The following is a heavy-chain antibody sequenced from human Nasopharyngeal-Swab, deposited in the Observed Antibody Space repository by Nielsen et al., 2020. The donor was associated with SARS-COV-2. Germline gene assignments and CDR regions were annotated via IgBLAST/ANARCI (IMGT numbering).Heavy chain of an antibody. CDR3: ASLPNPYQGWFDP. CDR2: IYPGDSDT. D-gene: IGHD2-2*01. CDR1: GYSFTSYW. J-gene: IGHJ5*02. V-gene: IGHV5-51*01. Sequence: GASLQISCKGSGYSFTSYWIVWVRQMPGKGLEWMGIIYPGDSDTRYSPSFQGQVTISADKSISTAYLQWSSLKASDTAMYYCASLPNPYQGWFDPWGQGTLVTVSS.